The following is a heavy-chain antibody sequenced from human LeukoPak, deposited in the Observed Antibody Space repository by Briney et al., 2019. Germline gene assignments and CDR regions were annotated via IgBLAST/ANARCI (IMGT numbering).Heavy chain of an antibody. CDR3: ARGGTSGYSSSLHFWGGNYYFDY. V-gene: IGHV3-7*01. J-gene: IGHJ4*02. Sequence: GGSLRLPCAASGLTFSSRWMSWVRQAPGKGLEWLGNIQPDGREQYPVDSVKGRFTISRDNAKNSLYLQMNSLRAEDTAVYYCARGGTSGYSSSLHFWGGNYYFDYWGQGTLVTVSS. CDR2: IQPDGREQ. D-gene: IGHD6-13*01. CDR1: GLTFSSRW.